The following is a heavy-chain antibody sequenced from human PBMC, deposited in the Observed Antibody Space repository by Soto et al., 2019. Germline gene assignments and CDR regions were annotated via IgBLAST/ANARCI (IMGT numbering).Heavy chain of an antibody. CDR2: IKSKTDGGTT. J-gene: IGHJ4*02. CDR3: STGRDDLLY. CDR1: GVSFSYVW. D-gene: IGHD2-15*01. Sequence: EVQLVESGGGLVKPGGSLRLSCAASGVSFSYVWMNWVRQAPGKGLEWVGRIKSKTDGGTTVYAAPVKGRFTISRDDSTNTPYLQMNSLKTEDTAVYYCSTGRDDLLYWGQGTLVTVSS. V-gene: IGHV3-15*07.